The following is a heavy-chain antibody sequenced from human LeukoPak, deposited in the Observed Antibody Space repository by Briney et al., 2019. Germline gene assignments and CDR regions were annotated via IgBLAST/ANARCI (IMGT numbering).Heavy chain of an antibody. D-gene: IGHD3-10*02. CDR2: VYDSWNN. CDR3: ASYFVGNGGRGY. J-gene: IGHJ4*02. V-gene: IGHV4-30-4*08. Sequence: LRLSCAASGFIVSNNYMSWVRQPPGKGLEWLGSVYDSWNNYYNPSLESRITMSVDTSKNQYSLELSSVIAADTAVYYCASYFVGNGGRGYWGQGALVTVSS. CDR1: GFIVSNNY.